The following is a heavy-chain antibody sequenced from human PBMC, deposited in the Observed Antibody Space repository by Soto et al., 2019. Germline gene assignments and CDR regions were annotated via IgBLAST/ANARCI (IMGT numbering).Heavy chain of an antibody. CDR3: AADRPTVATSYYYYGMDV. D-gene: IGHD4-4*01. CDR2: IVVGSGNT. J-gene: IGHJ6*02. CDR1: GSTFTSSA. V-gene: IGHV1-58*01. Sequence: SVKVSCKASGSTFTSSAVQWVRQARGQRLEWIGWIVVGSGNTNYAQKFQERVTITRDMSTSTAYMELSSLRSEDTAVYYCAADRPTVATSYYYYGMDVWGQGTTVTVSS.